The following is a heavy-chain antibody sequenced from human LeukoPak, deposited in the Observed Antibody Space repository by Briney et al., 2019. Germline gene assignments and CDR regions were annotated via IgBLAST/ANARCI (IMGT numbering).Heavy chain of an antibody. J-gene: IGHJ4*02. CDR3: AKNSNFVVVPAAMWY. CDR2: ISGSCGST. CDR1: GFTFSSYA. Sequence: GGSLRLSCAASGFTFSSYAMSWARQAPGKGLEWVSAISGSCGSTYYADSVKGRFTISRDNSKNTLYLQMNSLRAEDTAVYYCAKNSNFVVVPAAMWYWGQGTLVTVSS. D-gene: IGHD2-2*01. V-gene: IGHV3-23*01.